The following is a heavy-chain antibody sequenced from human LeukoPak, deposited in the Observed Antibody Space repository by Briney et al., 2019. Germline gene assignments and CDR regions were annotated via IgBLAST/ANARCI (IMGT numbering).Heavy chain of an antibody. CDR3: ARERGATTKAADY. CDR2: IIPIFGTA. V-gene: IGHV1-69*13. Sequence: SVKVSCKASGGTFSSYAISWVRQAPGQGLEWMGGIIPIFGTANYAQKFQGRVTITADESTSTAYMELSSLRSEDTAVYYCARERGATTKAADYWGQGTLVTVSS. D-gene: IGHD1-26*01. J-gene: IGHJ4*02. CDR1: GGTFSSYA.